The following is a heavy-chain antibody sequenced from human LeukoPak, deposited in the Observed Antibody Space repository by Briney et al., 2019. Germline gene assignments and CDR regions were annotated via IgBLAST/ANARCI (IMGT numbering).Heavy chain of an antibody. CDR3: ARDEGGYYDYIWGSYPFDY. D-gene: IGHD3-16*02. CDR1: GFTFSSYW. CDR2: INSDGSST. V-gene: IGHV3-74*01. J-gene: IGHJ4*02. Sequence: GGSLRLSCAASGFTFSSYWMRWVRQAPGKGLVWVSRINSDGSSTSYADSVKGRFTISRDNAKNTLYLQMSSLRAEDTAVYYCARDEGGYYDYIWGSYPFDYWGQGTLVTVSS.